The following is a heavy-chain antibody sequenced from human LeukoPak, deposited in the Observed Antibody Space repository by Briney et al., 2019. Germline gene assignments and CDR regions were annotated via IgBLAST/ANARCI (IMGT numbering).Heavy chain of an antibody. D-gene: IGHD3-22*01. V-gene: IGHV1-8*01. CDR2: MNPNSGNT. CDR3: ARTLGDSSGYYDYYYYMDV. Sequence: GASVKVPCKASGYIFTSYDINWVRRATGHGLEWMGWMNPNSGNTGYAQKFQGRVTMTRNTSISTAYMELSSLRSEDTAVYYCARTLGDSSGYYDYYYYMDVWGKGTTVTVSS. J-gene: IGHJ6*03. CDR1: GYIFTSYD.